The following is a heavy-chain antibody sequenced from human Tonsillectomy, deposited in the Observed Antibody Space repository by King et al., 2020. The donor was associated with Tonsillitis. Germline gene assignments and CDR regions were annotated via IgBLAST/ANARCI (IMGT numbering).Heavy chain of an antibody. CDR3: ARGAGTTFFYYHYGMDV. V-gene: IGHV3-53*01. CDR1: GFTVSSNY. D-gene: IGHD1-7*01. J-gene: IGHJ6*02. Sequence: VQLVESGGGLIQPGGSLRLSCAASGFTVSSNYMSWVRQAPGKGLEWVSVVSSGGTTYYADSVKGRFTISRDNSKNTLYLLLNSLRAEDTATYYCARGAGTTFFYYHYGMDVWVQGTTVTVSS. CDR2: VSSGGTT.